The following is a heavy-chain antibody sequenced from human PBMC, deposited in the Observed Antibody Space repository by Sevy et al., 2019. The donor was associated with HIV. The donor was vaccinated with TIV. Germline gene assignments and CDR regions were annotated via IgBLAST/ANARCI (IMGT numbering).Heavy chain of an antibody. CDR1: GYTFTSYY. V-gene: IGHV1-46*01. J-gene: IGHJ6*02. Sequence: ASVKVSCKASGYTFTSYYMHWVRQAPGQGLEWMGIINPSGGSTSYAQKFQGRVTMTRDTSTSTVYMELSSLRSEDTAVYYCARDLGNYYDSSGYYYVFRNYGMDVWGQGTTVTVSS. D-gene: IGHD3-22*01. CDR3: ARDLGNYYDSSGYYYVFRNYGMDV. CDR2: INPSGGST.